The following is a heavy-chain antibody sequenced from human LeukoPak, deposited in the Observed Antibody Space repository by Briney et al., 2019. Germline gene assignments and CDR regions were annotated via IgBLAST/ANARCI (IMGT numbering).Heavy chain of an antibody. V-gene: IGHV3-30*04. CDR1: GFTFSSYA. D-gene: IGHD3-10*01. CDR3: ARDRGSGSYLIWPDLDY. Sequence: PGGSLRLSCAASGFTFSSYAMHWVRQAPGKGLEWVAVISYDGSNKYYADSVKGRFTISRDNSKNTLYLQMNSLRAEDTAVYYCARDRGSGSYLIWPDLDYWGQGTLVTVSS. CDR2: ISYDGSNK. J-gene: IGHJ4*02.